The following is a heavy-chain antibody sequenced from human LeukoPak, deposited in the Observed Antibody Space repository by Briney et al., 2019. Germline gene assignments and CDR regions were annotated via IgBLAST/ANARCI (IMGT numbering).Heavy chain of an antibody. D-gene: IGHD3-22*01. CDR3: ARSYYYDSSGYYP. CDR2: IYYSGST. V-gene: IGHV4-31*03. Sequence: SQTLSLTCTVSGGSISSGGYYWSWIRQHPGKGLEWIGYIYYSGSTYYNPSLKSRVTISVDTSKNQFSLKLSSVTAADTAVYYCARSYYYDSSGYYPWGQGTLVTVSS. J-gene: IGHJ5*02. CDR1: GGSISSGGYY.